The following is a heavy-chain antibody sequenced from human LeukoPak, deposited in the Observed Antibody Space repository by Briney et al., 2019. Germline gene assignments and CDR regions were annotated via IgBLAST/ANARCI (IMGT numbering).Heavy chain of an antibody. CDR3: ARVISIITIFRFDP. CDR1: GGSFSSGSYY. D-gene: IGHD3-3*01. J-gene: IGHJ5*02. Sequence: PSETLSLTCTVSGGSFSSGSYYWSWIRQPPGKGLEWIGEINHSGSTNYNPSLKSRVTISVDTSKNQFSLKLSSVTAADTAVYYCARVISIITIFRFDPWGQGTLVTVSS. CDR2: INHSGST. V-gene: IGHV4-39*07.